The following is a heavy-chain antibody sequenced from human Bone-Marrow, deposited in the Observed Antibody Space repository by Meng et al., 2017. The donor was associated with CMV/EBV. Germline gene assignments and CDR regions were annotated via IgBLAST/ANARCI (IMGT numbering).Heavy chain of an antibody. Sequence: GESLKISCAASGFTFSDYYMSWIRQAPGKGLEWVSSISSSSSYIYYADSVKGRFTISRDNAKNTLHLQMNSLRAEDTAVYYCARAYSDNWFDPWGHGTLVTVSS. J-gene: IGHJ5*02. D-gene: IGHD2-15*01. CDR2: ISSSSSYI. V-gene: IGHV3-11*06. CDR1: GFTFSDYY. CDR3: ARAYSDNWFDP.